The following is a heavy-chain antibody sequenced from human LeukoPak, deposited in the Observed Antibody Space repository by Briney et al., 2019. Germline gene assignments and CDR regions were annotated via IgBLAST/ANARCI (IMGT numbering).Heavy chain of an antibody. V-gene: IGHV1-46*01. D-gene: IGHD1-26*01. J-gene: IGHJ4*02. CDR2: INPSGGST. CDR3: ARGRFRWELEIRDFDY. Sequence: EASVKVSCKASGYTFTSYYMHWVRQAPGQGLEWMGIINPSGGSTSYAQKFQSRVTMTRDTSTSTVYMELSSLRSEDTAVYYCARGRFRWELEIRDFDYWGQGTLVTVSS. CDR1: GYTFTSYY.